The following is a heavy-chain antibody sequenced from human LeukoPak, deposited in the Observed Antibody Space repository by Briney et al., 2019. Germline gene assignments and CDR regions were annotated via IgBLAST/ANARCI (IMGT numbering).Heavy chain of an antibody. Sequence: GRSLRLSCAASGFTFSDYAMHWVRQAPGKGLEYVSAISTDGGGTYYVNSVKGRFTISRDNSKNTLYLQMGSLRAEDMAVYYCARYGSGSYYHYWGQGTLVTVSS. CDR3: ARYGSGSYYHY. CDR2: ISTDGGGT. J-gene: IGHJ4*02. CDR1: GFTFSDYA. D-gene: IGHD3-10*01. V-gene: IGHV3-64*01.